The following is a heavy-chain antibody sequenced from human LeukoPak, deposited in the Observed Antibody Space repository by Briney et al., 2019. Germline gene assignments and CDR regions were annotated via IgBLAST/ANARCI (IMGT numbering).Heavy chain of an antibody. CDR1: GYTFTGYY. CDR3: ASGYCSSTSCYTDYYYYMDV. Sequence: ASVKGSWKASGYTFTGYYMHWVRQAPGQGLEWVGWIKPNSGGTNYAQKFQGRVTMTRNTSISTAYMELSSLRSEDTAVYYCASGYCSSTSCYTDYYYYMDVWGKGTTVTVSS. D-gene: IGHD2-2*02. J-gene: IGHJ6*03. CDR2: IKPNSGGT. V-gene: IGHV1-2*02.